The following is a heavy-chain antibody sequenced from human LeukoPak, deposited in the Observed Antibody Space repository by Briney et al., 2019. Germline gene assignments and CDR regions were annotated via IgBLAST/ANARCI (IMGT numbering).Heavy chain of an antibody. D-gene: IGHD3-10*01. J-gene: IGHJ6*03. CDR2: INHSGST. Sequence: SETLSLTCAVYGGSFSGYYWSWIRQPPGKGLEWIGEINHSGSTNYNPSLKSRVTISVDTSKNQFSLKLSSVTAADTAVYYCARGVYYGSGSYSRYYYYYYYVDVWGKGTTVTVSS. CDR3: ARGVYYGSGSYSRYYYYYYYVDV. V-gene: IGHV4-34*01. CDR1: GGSFSGYY.